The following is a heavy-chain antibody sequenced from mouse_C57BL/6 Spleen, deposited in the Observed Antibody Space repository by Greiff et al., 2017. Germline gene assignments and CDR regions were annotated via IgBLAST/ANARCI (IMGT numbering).Heavy chain of an antibody. V-gene: IGHV2-2*01. CDR3: ARRGDYINYEWYFGV. Sequence: VQLQQSGPGLVQPSQSLSITCTVSGFSLTGYGVHWVRQSPGKGLEWLGVIWSGGSTDNNAAFISRLSISKDDSKSQVFFKMNSLQAADTAIYYCARRGDYINYEWYFGVWGTGTTVTVSS. CDR2: IWSGGST. CDR1: GFSLTGYG. J-gene: IGHJ1*03. D-gene: IGHD2-5*01.